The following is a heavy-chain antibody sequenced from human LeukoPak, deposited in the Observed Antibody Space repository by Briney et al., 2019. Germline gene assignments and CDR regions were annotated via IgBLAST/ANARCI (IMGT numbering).Heavy chain of an antibody. D-gene: IGHD3-22*01. CDR3: AKDRPNYYESNGHYYRRNGDY. V-gene: IGHV3-23*01. Sequence: PGGSLRLSCAASGFTFSNYGMSWVRQPPGKGLEWVSSISNGGSNTYYADSVKGRFTISRDNSKNTLYPQMNSLRAEDAAVYYCAKDRPNYYESNGHYYRRNGDYWGQGTLVTVSS. CDR2: ISNGGSNT. J-gene: IGHJ4*02. CDR1: GFTFSNYG.